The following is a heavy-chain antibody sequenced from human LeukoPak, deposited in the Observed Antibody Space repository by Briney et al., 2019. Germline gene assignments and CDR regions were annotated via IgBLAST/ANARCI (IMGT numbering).Heavy chain of an antibody. CDR1: GFTFSSYS. Sequence: GGSLRLSCAASGFTFSSYSMNWVRQAPGKGLEWVSSISSSSSYIYYADSVKGRFTISRDNAKNSLYLQMNSLRAEDTAVYYCARDVRADCSSTSCYTFVYWGQGTLVTVSS. D-gene: IGHD2-2*01. J-gene: IGHJ4*02. CDR2: ISSSSSYI. CDR3: ARDVRADCSSTSCYTFVY. V-gene: IGHV3-21*01.